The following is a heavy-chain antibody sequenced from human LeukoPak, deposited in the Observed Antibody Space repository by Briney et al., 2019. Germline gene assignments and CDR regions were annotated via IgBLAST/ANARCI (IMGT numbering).Heavy chain of an antibody. CDR1: GFTFSTYC. J-gene: IGHJ4*02. CDR2: ICPDGTVT. CDR3: VRDFRSADY. V-gene: IGHV3-74*01. Sequence: GGSLRLSCAASGFTFSTYCMHWVRQAPGKGPMWVSRICPDGTVTNYADSVKARFIISRDNARDTVYLQMNSLRVEDTAVYYCVRDFRSADYWGQGTLVTVSS.